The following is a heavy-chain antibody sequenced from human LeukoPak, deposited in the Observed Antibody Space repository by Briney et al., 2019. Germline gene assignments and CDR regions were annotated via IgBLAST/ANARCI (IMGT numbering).Heavy chain of an antibody. D-gene: IGHD3-10*01. V-gene: IGHV4-39*07. CDR3: AGLYGSDHPYYFDY. CDR1: GGSISTSNYY. J-gene: IGHJ4*02. CDR2: IFYSGST. Sequence: PSETLSLTCTVSGGSISTSNYYWGWIRQPPGKGLEWIGNIFYSGSTYYNPSLKSRVTISVDASKNQFSLKLSSVTAADTAVYYCAGLYGSDHPYYFDYWGQGTLVTVSS.